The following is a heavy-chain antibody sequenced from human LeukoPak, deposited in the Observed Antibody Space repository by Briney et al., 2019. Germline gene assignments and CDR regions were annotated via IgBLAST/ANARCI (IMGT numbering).Heavy chain of an antibody. J-gene: IGHJ4*02. V-gene: IGHV4-59*01. D-gene: IGHD6-13*01. CDR3: ARGFMMAVAGRGELHY. CDR2: IYYSGST. Sequence: PSETLSLTCTVCGGSISSYYWSWIRQPPGKGLEWIGYIYYSGSTNYNPSLKSRVTISVDTSKNQFSLKLSSVTAADTAVYYCARGFMMAVAGRGELHYWGQGTLVTVSS. CDR1: GGSISSYY.